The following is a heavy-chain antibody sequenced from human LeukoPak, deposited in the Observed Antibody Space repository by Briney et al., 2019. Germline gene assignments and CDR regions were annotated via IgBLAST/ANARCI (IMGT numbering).Heavy chain of an antibody. J-gene: IGHJ4*02. CDR2: IYTSGST. V-gene: IGHV4-4*07. CDR3: ARDPRN. Sequence: PSETLSLTCAVYGGSFSGYYWSWIRQPAGKGLEWIGRIYTSGSTNYNPSLKSRVTISVDTSKNQFSLKLSSVTAADTAVYYCARDPRNWGQGTLVTVSS. CDR1: GGSFSGYY.